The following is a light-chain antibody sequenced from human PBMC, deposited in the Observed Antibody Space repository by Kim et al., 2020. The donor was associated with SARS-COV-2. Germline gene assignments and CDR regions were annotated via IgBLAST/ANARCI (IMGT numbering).Light chain of an antibody. V-gene: IGLV3-1*01. J-gene: IGLJ3*02. CDR1: RLGDKY. Sequence: VSPGQTASITCSGDRLGDKYAAWYQQKPGQSPVLVIYNDSRRPSGIPERFSGSNSGNTATLTISGTQAIDEADYYCQAWDNNNGVFGGGTQLTVL. CDR2: NDS. CDR3: QAWDNNNGV.